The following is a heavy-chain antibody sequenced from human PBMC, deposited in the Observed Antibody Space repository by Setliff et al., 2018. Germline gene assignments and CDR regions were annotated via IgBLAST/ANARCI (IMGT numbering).Heavy chain of an antibody. CDR3: ARVYNPLYHNWFDP. V-gene: IGHV1-69*13. D-gene: IGHD1-1*01. J-gene: IGHJ5*02. CDR2: IIPIFGTA. CDR1: GGTFSSYA. Sequence: SVKVSCKASGGTFSSYAISWVRQAPGQGLEWMGGIIPIFGTANYAQRFQGRVTITADESTSTAYMELSSLRSEDTAVYYCARVYNPLYHNWFDPWGQGTLVTVSS.